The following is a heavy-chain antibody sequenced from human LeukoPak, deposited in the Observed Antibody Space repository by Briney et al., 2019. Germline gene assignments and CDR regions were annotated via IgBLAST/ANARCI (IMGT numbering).Heavy chain of an antibody. CDR1: GFTLRSYW. V-gene: IGHV3-7*01. J-gene: IGHJ3*02. CDR2: IKQDGSET. D-gene: IGHD1-26*01. Sequence: GGSLRLSCAASGFTLRSYWMTWVRQYPGKGLEWVANIKQDGSETYYADSVKGRFTISRDNAKRSLYLQMNSLRAEDTAVYYCARDGELGSPADAFDIWGQGTMVTVSS. CDR3: ARDGELGSPADAFDI.